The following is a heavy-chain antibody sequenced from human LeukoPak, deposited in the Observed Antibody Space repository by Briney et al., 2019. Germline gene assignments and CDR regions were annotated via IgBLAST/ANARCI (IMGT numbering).Heavy chain of an antibody. D-gene: IGHD6-13*01. CDR2: IKSEADGATT. J-gene: IGHJ4*02. Sequence: PGGSLRLSCAASGSIFSNVWMSWVRQAPGKGLEWVGRIKSEADGATTDYSTPVRGRFTISRDDSKSILYLQMNSLKTEDTAVYYCTTDTSSWTTYDCWGQGTLVTVSS. CDR1: GSIFSNVW. V-gene: IGHV3-15*01. CDR3: TTDTSSWTTYDC.